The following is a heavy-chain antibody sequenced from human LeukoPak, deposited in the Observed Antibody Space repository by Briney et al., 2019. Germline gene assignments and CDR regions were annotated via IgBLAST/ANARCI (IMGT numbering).Heavy chain of an antibody. D-gene: IGHD1-14*01. Sequence: GRSLRLSCAASGFTFDDYAMHWVRQAPGKGLEWVSGISWNSGSIGYADSVKGRFTITRDNAHNFMSLQMNSLRPEDTAVYYCARDTNNGLDVWGRGTTVTVSS. CDR3: ARDTNNGLDV. CDR2: ISWNSGSI. J-gene: IGHJ6*02. CDR1: GFTFDDYA. V-gene: IGHV3-9*01.